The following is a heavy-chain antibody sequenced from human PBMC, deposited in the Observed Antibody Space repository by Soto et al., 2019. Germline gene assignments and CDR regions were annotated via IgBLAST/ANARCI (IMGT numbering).Heavy chain of an antibody. V-gene: IGHV1-46*01. D-gene: IGHD3-22*01. CDR2: INPSGGST. J-gene: IGHJ4*02. CDR3: ARAHTDYSDSSGFQPYFDY. CDR1: GYTFTSYY. Sequence: ASVKVSCKASGYTFTSYYMHWVRQAPGQGLEWMGIINPSGGSTSYAQKFQDRVTMTRDTSTSTVYMELSSLRSADTAMYYCARAHTDYSDSSGFQPYFDYWGQGILVTVSS.